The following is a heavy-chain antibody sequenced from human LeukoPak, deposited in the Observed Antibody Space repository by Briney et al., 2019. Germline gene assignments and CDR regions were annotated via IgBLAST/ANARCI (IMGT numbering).Heavy chain of an antibody. J-gene: IGHJ4*02. CDR2: ISYDGGKT. CDR1: GFIFSGYA. Sequence: GSLRLSCAASGFIFSGYAMHWVRQAPGKGLEWVAVISYDGGKTYYAGSVKGRFTISRDNSKSTLYLQMNSLRSEDTAVYYCARGFNDFWSGSQLEYWGQGTLVTVSS. V-gene: IGHV3-30-3*01. CDR3: ARGFNDFWSGSQLEY. D-gene: IGHD3-3*01.